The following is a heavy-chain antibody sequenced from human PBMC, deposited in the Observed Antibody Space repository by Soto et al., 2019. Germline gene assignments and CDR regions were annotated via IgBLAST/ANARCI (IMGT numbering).Heavy chain of an antibody. Sequence: QVQLVESGGGLVKPGGSLRLSCAVSGFTFGDYYMSWIRQTPGNGLEWLAYISSSGTTADYSDSVKGRFTISRDNAQNSLFLQMNSLRVQDTAVYYCARDRGPPSYDWLLTLWGQGTLVTVSS. V-gene: IGHV3-11*01. J-gene: IGHJ4*02. CDR1: GFTFGDYY. CDR2: ISSSGTTA. D-gene: IGHD3-9*01. CDR3: ARDRGPPSYDWLLTL.